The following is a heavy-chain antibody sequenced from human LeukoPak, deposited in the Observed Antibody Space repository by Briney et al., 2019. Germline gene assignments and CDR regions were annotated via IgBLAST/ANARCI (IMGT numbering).Heavy chain of an antibody. J-gene: IGHJ6*02. V-gene: IGHV3-21*01. D-gene: IGHD6-19*01. CDR2: MSSSSSYI. CDR3: ANLSSGWSMDYYYGMDV. CDR1: GFTFSNYG. Sequence: GGSLRLSCAASGFTFSNYGMNWVRQAPGKGLEWVSFMSSSSSYIYYADSVKGRFTISRDNAKNSLYLQMNSLRAEDTAMYYCANLSSGWSMDYYYGMDVWGQGTTVTVSS.